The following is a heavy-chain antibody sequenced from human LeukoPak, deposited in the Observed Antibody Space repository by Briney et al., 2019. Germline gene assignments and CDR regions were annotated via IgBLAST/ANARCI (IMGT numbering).Heavy chain of an antibody. J-gene: IGHJ6*02. D-gene: IGHD2-2*01. Sequence: GGSLRLSCAASGFTFDDYAMHWVRQAPGKGLEWVSGISWNSGDIAYADSVKGRFTISRDNAKKSLYLQMSSLRAEDTALYYCAKTVVPARGNYHYYGMDVWGQGTTVTVSS. CDR1: GFTFDDYA. CDR3: AKTVVPARGNYHYYGMDV. CDR2: ISWNSGDI. V-gene: IGHV3-9*01.